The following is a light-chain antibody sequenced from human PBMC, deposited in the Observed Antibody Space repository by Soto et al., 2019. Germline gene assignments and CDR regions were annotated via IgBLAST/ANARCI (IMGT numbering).Light chain of an antibody. CDR3: QQYGALPVT. Sequence: EVVLTQSPGTLSLSPGEGATLSCRASQSVRGNSLAWYQQKPGQAPRLLIYSVSSRATGIPDRFSGSVSGTDFTLTISRLEPEDFAVYYCQQYGALPVTFGPGITVDIK. CDR2: SVS. J-gene: IGKJ3*01. CDR1: QSVRGNS. V-gene: IGKV3-20*01.